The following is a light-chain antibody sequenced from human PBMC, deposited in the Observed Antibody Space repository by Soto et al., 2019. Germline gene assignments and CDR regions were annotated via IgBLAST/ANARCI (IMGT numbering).Light chain of an antibody. CDR3: TSYVSSSIYV. V-gene: IGLV2-14*01. Sequence: QSALTQPASVSGSPGQSITISCTGSSSSIGGYNLVSWYQQHPGKTPKLIIFEVGHRPSGVSPRFSGSKSGNTASLTISGLQAEDEADYYCTSYVSSSIYVFGTGTKVTVL. J-gene: IGLJ1*01. CDR1: SSSIGGYNL. CDR2: EVG.